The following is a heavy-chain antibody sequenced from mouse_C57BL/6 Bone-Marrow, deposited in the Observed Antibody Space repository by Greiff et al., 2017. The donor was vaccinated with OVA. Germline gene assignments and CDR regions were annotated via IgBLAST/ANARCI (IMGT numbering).Heavy chain of an antibody. V-gene: IGHV1-82*01. CDR1: GYAFSSSW. CDR3: ARSTVVASYYFDY. J-gene: IGHJ2*01. Sequence: LQESGPELVKPGASVKISCKASGYAFSSSWMNWVKQRPGKGLEWIGRIYPGDGDTNYNGKFKGKATLTADKSSSTAYMQLSSLTSEDSAVYFCARSTVVASYYFDYWGQGTTLTVSS. CDR2: IYPGDGDT. D-gene: IGHD1-1*01.